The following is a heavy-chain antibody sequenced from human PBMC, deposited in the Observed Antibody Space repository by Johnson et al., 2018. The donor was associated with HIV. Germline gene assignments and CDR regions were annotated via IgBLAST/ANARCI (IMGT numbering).Heavy chain of an antibody. D-gene: IGHD5-24*01. CDR1: GFTFSNFG. CDR3: VRALQRWLQLYAFDI. J-gene: IGHJ3*02. V-gene: IGHV3-30*19. CDR2: ISYDGSNK. Sequence: QVQLVESGGGVVQPGRSLRLSCAASGFTFSNFGMHWVRQAPGKGLEWVAVISYDGSNKYYADSVKGRFTISRDNSKNTLYLQMNSLRAEDTAVHYCVRALQRWLQLYAFDIWGQVTMVTVSS.